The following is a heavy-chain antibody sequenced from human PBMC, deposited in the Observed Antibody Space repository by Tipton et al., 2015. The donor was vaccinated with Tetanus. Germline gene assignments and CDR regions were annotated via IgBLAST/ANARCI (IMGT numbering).Heavy chain of an antibody. Sequence: SLRLSCAASGLSFSDYFMGWVRQAPGEGLEWISYISDTASTVHYADSVRGRFTTSRDNAKESLFLEMNSLRAEDTAVYYCARGRGRGASDLWGQGTMVTISS. V-gene: IGHV3-11*01. J-gene: IGHJ3*01. CDR3: ARGRGRGASDL. CDR1: GLSFSDYF. D-gene: IGHD2-15*01. CDR2: ISDTASTV.